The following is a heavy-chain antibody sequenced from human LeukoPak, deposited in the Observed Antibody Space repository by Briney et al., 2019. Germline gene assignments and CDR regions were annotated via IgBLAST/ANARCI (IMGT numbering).Heavy chain of an antibody. V-gene: IGHV3-74*03. CDR3: TRDYGMAGSTNAFDI. CDR2: INSDGSNT. J-gene: IGHJ3*02. D-gene: IGHD5-24*01. Sequence: GGSLGLSCAASGFTFNRFWMHGVRQVPGKGLEWVSRINSDGSNTTYADSVRGRLTTSRDNAKDTVYLQMNSLRPDDTAVYYCTRDYGMAGSTNAFDIWGQGTMVTVSS. CDR1: GFTFNRFW.